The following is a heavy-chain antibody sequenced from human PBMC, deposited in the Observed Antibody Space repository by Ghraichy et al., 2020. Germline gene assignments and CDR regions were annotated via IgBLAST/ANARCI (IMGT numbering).Heavy chain of an antibody. CDR1: GGSISSGDYY. V-gene: IGHV4-30-4*01. CDR3: ARRNDFLAYFDY. D-gene: IGHD1-1*01. CDR2: IYYSGST. Sequence: SETLSLTCTVSGGSISSGDYYWSWIRQPPGKGLEWIGYIYYSGSTYYNPSLKSRVTISVDTSKNQFSLKLSSVTAADTAVYYCARRNDFLAYFDYWGQGTLVTVSS. J-gene: IGHJ4*02.